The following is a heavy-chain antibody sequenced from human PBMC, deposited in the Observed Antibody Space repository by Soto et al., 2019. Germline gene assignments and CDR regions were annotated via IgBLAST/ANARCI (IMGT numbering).Heavy chain of an antibody. J-gene: IGHJ3*02. D-gene: IGHD2-15*01. V-gene: IGHV1-18*01. CDR2: ISAYNANT. Sequence: QVQLVQSGAEVKKPGASVKVSCKASGYTFTSYGISWVRQAPGQGLEWMGWISAYNANTNYAQKLQGRVTMTTDTSTSTAYMELRSLRSDDTAVYYCAIPSLGYCSGGSCYSKPNAAFDIWGQGTMVTVSS. CDR3: AIPSLGYCSGGSCYSKPNAAFDI. CDR1: GYTFTSYG.